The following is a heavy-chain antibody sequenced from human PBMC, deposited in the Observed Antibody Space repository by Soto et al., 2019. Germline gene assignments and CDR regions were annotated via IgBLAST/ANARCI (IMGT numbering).Heavy chain of an antibody. Sequence: PGGSLRLSCAASGFTFSNYAMSWVRQATGKGLEWVSTLSGSGGSTYYADSVKGRFTISRDNSKNTLYLQMNSLRAEDTAVYYCAKDTVPVATPWFDPWGQGTLVT. D-gene: IGHD2-2*01. J-gene: IGHJ5*02. V-gene: IGHV3-23*01. CDR3: AKDTVPVATPWFDP. CDR1: GFTFSNYA. CDR2: LSGSGGST.